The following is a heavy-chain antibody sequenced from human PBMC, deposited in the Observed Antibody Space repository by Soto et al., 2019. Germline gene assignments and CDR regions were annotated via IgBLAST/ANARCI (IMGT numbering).Heavy chain of an antibody. V-gene: IGHV3-48*03. D-gene: IGHD2-2*01. J-gene: IGHJ6*02. CDR3: ARDHSSTSSSDYLGMAV. CDR2: ISGSGSTI. CDR1: GFIFNSYE. Sequence: EVQLVESGGGLVQPGGSLRLSCAASGFIFNSYEMNWVRQAPGKGLEWVSYISGSGSTIYYADSVKGRFTISRDNAKNSFYLLITRLRAEDAVVYYCARDHSSTSSSDYLGMAVWGQGTTVPVPS.